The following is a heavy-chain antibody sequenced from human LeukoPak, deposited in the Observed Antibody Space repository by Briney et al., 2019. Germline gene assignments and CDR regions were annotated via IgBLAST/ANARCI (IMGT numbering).Heavy chain of an antibody. CDR1: GFTFSSYG. CDR3: AKDFRIGYSAHFDY. D-gene: IGHD2-21*01. V-gene: IGHV3-33*06. CDR2: IWYDGSNK. J-gene: IGHJ4*02. Sequence: GGSLRLSCAASGFTFSSYGMHWVRQAPGKGLEWVAVIWYDGSNKYYADSVKGRFSISRDNSKNTLYLQMDSLRGEDTAVYYCAKDFRIGYSAHFDYWGQGALVTVSS.